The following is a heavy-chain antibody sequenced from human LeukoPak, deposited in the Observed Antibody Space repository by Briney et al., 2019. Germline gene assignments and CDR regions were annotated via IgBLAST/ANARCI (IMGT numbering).Heavy chain of an antibody. CDR2: ISGSGGST. Sequence: PGGSLRLSCAASGFTFSSYAMSWVRQAPGKGLEWVSAISGSGGSTYYADSVKGRFTISRDNSKNTLYLQMNSLRAEDTAVYYCAKGAYCSSTSCYRNYYYYYMDVWGKGTTVTVSS. V-gene: IGHV3-23*01. CDR1: GFTFSSYA. J-gene: IGHJ6*03. CDR3: AKGAYCSSTSCYRNYYYYYMDV. D-gene: IGHD2-2*02.